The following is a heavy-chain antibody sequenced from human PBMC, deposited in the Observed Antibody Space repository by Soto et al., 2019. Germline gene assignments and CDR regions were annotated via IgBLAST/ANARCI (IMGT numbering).Heavy chain of an antibody. V-gene: IGHV1-18*01. Sequence: QVQLVQPGAEVKKPGASVKVSCKASGYTFTNYGISWVRQAPGQGLEWMGWISANTGHTDYAEKYQGRVTMTTETSTSTAYMELRSLTSDDTAVYYCTRDRSTGDYWGQGTLVTVSS. CDR3: TRDRSTGDY. CDR2: ISANTGHT. J-gene: IGHJ4*02. CDR1: GYTFTNYG.